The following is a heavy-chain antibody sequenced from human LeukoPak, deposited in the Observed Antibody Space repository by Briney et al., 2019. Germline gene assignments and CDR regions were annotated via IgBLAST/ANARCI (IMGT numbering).Heavy chain of an antibody. Sequence: PSETLSLTCTVSGYSISSGYYWGWIRQPPGKGLGWIGSIYRSGSTYYNPSLKSRVTISVDTSKNQFSLKLSSVTAADTAVYYCARGGQYYDILTGYYRANWFDPWGQGTLVTVSS. D-gene: IGHD3-9*01. CDR1: GYSISSGYY. J-gene: IGHJ5*02. CDR3: ARGGQYYDILTGYYRANWFDP. V-gene: IGHV4-38-2*02. CDR2: IYRSGST.